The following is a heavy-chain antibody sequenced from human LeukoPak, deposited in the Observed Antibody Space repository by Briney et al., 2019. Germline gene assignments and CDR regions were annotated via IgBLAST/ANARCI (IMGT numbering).Heavy chain of an antibody. J-gene: IGHJ2*01. CDR2: IYYSGST. V-gene: IGHV4-39*07. Sequence: SETLSLTCTVSGGSISSSSYYWGWIRQPPGKGLEWIGSIYYSGSTYYNPSLKSRVTISVDTSKNQFSLKLSSVTAADTAVYYCARAHRFLEWLSLTDWYFDLCGRGTLVTVSS. CDR3: ARAHRFLEWLSLTDWYFDL. CDR1: GGSISSSSYY. D-gene: IGHD3-3*01.